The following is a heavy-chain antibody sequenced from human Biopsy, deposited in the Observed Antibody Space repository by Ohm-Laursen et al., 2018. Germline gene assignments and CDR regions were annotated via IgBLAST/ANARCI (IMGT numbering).Heavy chain of an antibody. V-gene: IGHV3-9*01. Sequence: SLRLSCAASGFRFDDYAMQWVRQAPGKGLEWVSGISWSSCTIGYADSVKGRFTVSRDNAKNSLFLQMNSLRVEDTALYYCVKSAYSSGFWEASDYWGQGTLVTVSS. J-gene: IGHJ4*02. CDR2: ISWSSCTI. D-gene: IGHD6-19*01. CDR3: VKSAYSSGFWEASDY. CDR1: GFRFDDYA.